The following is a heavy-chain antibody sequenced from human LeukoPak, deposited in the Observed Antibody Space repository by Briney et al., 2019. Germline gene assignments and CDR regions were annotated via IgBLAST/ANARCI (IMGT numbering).Heavy chain of an antibody. D-gene: IGHD1-26*01. Sequence: SETLSLTCTVSAGSISSYYWSWIRQPPGKGLEWIGYIYYSGSTYYNPSLKSRVTVSVDTSKNQFSLKLSSVTAADTAVYYCARISGSYYFWGQGTLVTVSS. V-gene: IGHV4-59*08. CDR3: ARISGSYYF. CDR2: IYYSGST. CDR1: AGSISSYY. J-gene: IGHJ4*02.